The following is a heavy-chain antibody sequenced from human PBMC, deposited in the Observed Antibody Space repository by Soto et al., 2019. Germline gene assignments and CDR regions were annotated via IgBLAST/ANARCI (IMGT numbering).Heavy chain of an antibody. Sequence: EVQLVESGGGLVQPGGSLRLSCEASGFTFSNYWFHWVRQAPGKGLVWVSRTNQHGTIIDYADFAKGRFTISRDNAKKVLYRKINSGGAGDAVVFYCKRDRGGGGGFWGQGTLVTVSS. CDR2: TNQHGTII. CDR1: GFTFSNYW. D-gene: IGHD3-16*01. CDR3: KRDRGGGGGF. J-gene: IGHJ4*02. V-gene: IGHV3-74*01.